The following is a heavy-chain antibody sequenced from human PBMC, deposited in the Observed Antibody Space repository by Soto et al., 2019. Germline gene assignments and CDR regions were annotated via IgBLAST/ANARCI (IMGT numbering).Heavy chain of an antibody. CDR3: ARGPLVVLNYSEF. V-gene: IGHV1-69*04. CDR1: GGTFRNYP. CDR2: IFPLTDIP. J-gene: IGHJ4*02. Sequence: SVKVSCKASGGTFRNYPINWVRQAPGQGLEWMGSIFPLTDIPDYAQNFQARLTISADKSTSTAYMELSSLTSDDTAMYFCARGPLVVLNYSEFWGQGTLVTVAS.